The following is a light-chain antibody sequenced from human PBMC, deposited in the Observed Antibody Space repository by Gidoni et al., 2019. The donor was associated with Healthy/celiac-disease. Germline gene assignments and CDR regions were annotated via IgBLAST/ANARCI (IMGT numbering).Light chain of an antibody. Sequence: EIVMTQSPATLSVSLEEIATLSCRASQSVSSNLAWYQQKPGQAPRLLIYGASTRATGIPARFGGSGSGTEFTLTISSLQSEDFAVYCCQQYNNWPPTTFGQGTKVEIK. J-gene: IGKJ1*01. CDR2: GAS. V-gene: IGKV3-15*01. CDR3: QQYNNWPPTT. CDR1: QSVSSN.